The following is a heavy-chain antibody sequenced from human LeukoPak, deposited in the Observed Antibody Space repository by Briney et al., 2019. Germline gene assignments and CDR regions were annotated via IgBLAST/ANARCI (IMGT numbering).Heavy chain of an antibody. CDR3: ATMQWLEGVDWFDP. D-gene: IGHD6-19*01. J-gene: IGHJ5*02. V-gene: IGHV3-30*02. Sequence: TGGSLRLSCAASGFTFSGCGMHWVRQAPGKGLEWVAFIRYDESNKFYADSVKGRFTISRDNSKNTLFLQMNSLRAEDTAVYYCATMQWLEGVDWFDPWGQGTLVTVSS. CDR1: GFTFSGCG. CDR2: IRYDESNK.